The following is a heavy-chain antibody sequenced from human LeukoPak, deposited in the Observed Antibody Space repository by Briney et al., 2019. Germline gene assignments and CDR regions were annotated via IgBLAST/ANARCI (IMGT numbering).Heavy chain of an antibody. CDR1: GYTFTSYY. Sequence: ASVTVSCTASGYTFTSYYMHWVRQAPGQGLEWMGIITPSGGSTRYAQKFQGRVTMTRDTSTSTVYMELSSLRAEDTALYYCARDTNAYPYDSSGYYPLDYWGQGTLVTVSS. V-gene: IGHV1-46*01. D-gene: IGHD3-22*01. CDR2: ITPSGGST. CDR3: ARDTNAYPYDSSGYYPLDY. J-gene: IGHJ4*02.